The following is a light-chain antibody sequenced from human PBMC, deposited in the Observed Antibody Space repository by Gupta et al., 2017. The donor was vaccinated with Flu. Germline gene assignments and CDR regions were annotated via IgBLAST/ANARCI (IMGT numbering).Light chain of an antibody. J-gene: IGKJ1*01. CDR3: QQDYGPWT. CDR1: RGVLSW. V-gene: IGKV1-5*03. Sequence: DFQMTQSPSTLSASVGDRVTITCRASRGVLSWLAWYQQKPGRAPKLLIYKASTLQSGVPLRFSGSGEGTEFTLTSNNRQPDDFATYCCQQDYGPWTSGQGTKVEMK. CDR2: KAS.